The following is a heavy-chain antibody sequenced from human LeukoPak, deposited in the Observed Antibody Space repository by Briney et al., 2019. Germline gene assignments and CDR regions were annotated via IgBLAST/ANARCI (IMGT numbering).Heavy chain of an antibody. CDR1: GFTFSNYW. Sequence: GGSLRLSCAGSGFTFSNYWMSWVRQAPGKGLEWVANIKQDGSEKYYVDSVKGRFTISRDNAKNSLYLQMNSLRAEDTAVYYCARDMGYSSSWYVANYYFDYWGQGTLVTVSS. CDR2: IKQDGSEK. V-gene: IGHV3-7*01. J-gene: IGHJ4*02. D-gene: IGHD6-13*01. CDR3: ARDMGYSSSWYVANYYFDY.